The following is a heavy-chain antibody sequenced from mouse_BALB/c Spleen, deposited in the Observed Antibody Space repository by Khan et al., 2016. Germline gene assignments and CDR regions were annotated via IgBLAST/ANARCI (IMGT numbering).Heavy chain of an antibody. CDR2: IYPGDGDT. CDR3: ARGNSYYDYDY. J-gene: IGHJ2*01. CDR1: GYTFTSYW. V-gene: IGHV1-87*01. Sequence: QVQLQQSGAALARPGASVKLSCKASGYTFTSYWMQWVKQRPGQGLEWIGAIYPGDGDTRYTQKFKGKATLTADKSSSTAYMQLSSLASEDSAVYYCARGNSYYDYDYWGQGTTLTVSS. D-gene: IGHD2-4*01.